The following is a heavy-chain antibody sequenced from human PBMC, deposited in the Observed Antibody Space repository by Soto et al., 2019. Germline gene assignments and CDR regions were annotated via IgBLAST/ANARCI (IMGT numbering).Heavy chain of an antibody. D-gene: IGHD2-8*01. CDR2: ISSAGDYT. V-gene: IGHV3-21*01. CDR3: ATRTACTNGLSPFDY. CDR1: GLTFSSSS. J-gene: IGHJ4*02. Sequence: GGSLRLSCAVSGLTFSSSSMNWVRQAPGKGLEWVSSISSAGDYTYYADSVKGRFTISRDNAKNSLYLQLNSLRAEDTAVYYCATRTACTNGLSPFDYWGERTVVTAPQ.